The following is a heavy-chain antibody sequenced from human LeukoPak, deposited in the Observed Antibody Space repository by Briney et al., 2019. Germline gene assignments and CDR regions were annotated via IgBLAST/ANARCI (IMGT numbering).Heavy chain of an antibody. CDR1: GDSIIGYY. CDR2: IYYTGNT. Sequence: SETLSLTCSVSGDSIIGYYWGWIRQPPGKGLEWIGNIYYTGNTYYNSSLKSRVTISLDTSKNQFSLKVISMTAADTAAYYCNTYSYYYYYMDVWGKGTTVTVSS. J-gene: IGHJ6*03. D-gene: IGHD2-15*01. CDR3: NTYSYYYYYMDV. V-gene: IGHV4-39*07.